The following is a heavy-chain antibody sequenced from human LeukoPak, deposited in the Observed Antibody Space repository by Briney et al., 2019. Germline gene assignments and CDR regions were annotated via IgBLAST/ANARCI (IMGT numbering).Heavy chain of an antibody. Sequence: SETLSLTCSVSGGSISSGYYYWTWIRQHPGTGLEWTGYIYSSGSTHYNPSLKSRSTISVDTSKNQFSLKLTSVTAADTAVYFCAYGDFKNWFDPWGQGILVTVSS. CDR3: AYGDFKNWFDP. CDR2: IYSSGST. J-gene: IGHJ5*02. CDR1: GGSISSGYYY. V-gene: IGHV4-31*02. D-gene: IGHD4-17*01.